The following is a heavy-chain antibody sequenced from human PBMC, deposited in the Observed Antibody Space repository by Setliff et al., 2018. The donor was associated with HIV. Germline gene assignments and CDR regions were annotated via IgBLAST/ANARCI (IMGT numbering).Heavy chain of an antibody. J-gene: IGHJ3*02. CDR1: GYSISSGYY. CDR2: IYHSGST. CDR3: ARDTYIDYGDYYFNRAFDI. V-gene: IGHV4-38-2*02. Sequence: SETLSLTCAVSGYSISSGYYWGWIRQPPGKGLEWIGSIYHSGSTYNNPSLKSRVTISVDTSKNQFSLKLSSVTAADTAVYYCARDTYIDYGDYYFNRAFDIWGQGTMVTVSS. D-gene: IGHD4-17*01.